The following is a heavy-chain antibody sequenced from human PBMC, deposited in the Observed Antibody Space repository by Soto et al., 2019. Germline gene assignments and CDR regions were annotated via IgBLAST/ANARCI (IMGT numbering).Heavy chain of an antibody. CDR3: AKAGYSSGWIFDY. CDR1: GFTFSSYG. CDR2: ISYDGSNK. D-gene: IGHD6-19*01. V-gene: IGHV3-30*18. J-gene: IGHJ4*02. Sequence: GSLRLSCAASGFTFSSYGMHWVRQAPGKGLEWVAVISYDGSNKYYADSVKGRFTISRDNSKNTLYLQMNSLRAEDTAVYYCAKAGYSSGWIFDYWGQGTLVTVSS.